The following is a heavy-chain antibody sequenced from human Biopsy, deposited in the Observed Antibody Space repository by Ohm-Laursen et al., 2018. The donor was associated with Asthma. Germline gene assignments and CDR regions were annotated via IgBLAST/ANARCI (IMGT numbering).Heavy chain of an antibody. V-gene: IGHV3-30-3*01. J-gene: IGHJ6*02. CDR3: ARDLRSDNWNPWGMDV. Sequence: SLRLSCSASGFTFSDYDMHWVRQAPGKGLGWVAVISYDGTNKDYADSVKGRFTFSRDNSQNTLSLEMNSLRVEDTAVYYCARDLRSDNWNPWGMDVWGLGTTVTVAS. D-gene: IGHD1-20*01. CDR1: GFTFSDYD. CDR2: ISYDGTNK.